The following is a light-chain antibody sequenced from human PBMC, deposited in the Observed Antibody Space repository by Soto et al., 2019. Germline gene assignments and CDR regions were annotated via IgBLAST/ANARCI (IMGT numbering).Light chain of an antibody. CDR1: QTISND. Sequence: EVVMTQSPATVSVSPGEGVTLSCRASQTISNDLAWYQQKPGQAPRLLIYGASTRATGVPARFSGGGSGTEFTLTFSSLQSEDFAFYYCQQNNKWPPVTFGGGNKVEIK. CDR3: QQNNKWPPVT. CDR2: GAS. V-gene: IGKV3-15*01. J-gene: IGKJ4*01.